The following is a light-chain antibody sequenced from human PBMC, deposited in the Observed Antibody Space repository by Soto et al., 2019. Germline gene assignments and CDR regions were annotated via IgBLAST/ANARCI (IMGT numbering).Light chain of an antibody. Sequence: EIVLTQSPGTLSLSPGERATLSCRASQSVSSSYLAWYQQKPGQAPRLLIYGASSRATGIPDRFSGSGSGTDFTLTISRLEPEDVAVYYCQQYGSSRVFGGGTKVEIK. CDR2: GAS. J-gene: IGKJ4*01. CDR1: QSVSSSY. CDR3: QQYGSSRV. V-gene: IGKV3-20*01.